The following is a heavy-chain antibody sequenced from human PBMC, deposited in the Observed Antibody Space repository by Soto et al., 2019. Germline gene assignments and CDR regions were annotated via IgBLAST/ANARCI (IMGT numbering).Heavy chain of an antibody. CDR2: IIPIIGII. CDR3: AGDPDSHYNDSHASPYP. Sequence: SVKVSCKASGGTFSTYTITWVRQAPGQGLEWMGRIIPIIGIINYAQKFQGRVTITADKFTGTAYMELTRLRSDDTAVYYCAGDPDSHYNDSHASPYPWGQGTLVTVSS. CDR1: GGTFSTYT. V-gene: IGHV1-69*04. J-gene: IGHJ5*02. D-gene: IGHD3-22*01.